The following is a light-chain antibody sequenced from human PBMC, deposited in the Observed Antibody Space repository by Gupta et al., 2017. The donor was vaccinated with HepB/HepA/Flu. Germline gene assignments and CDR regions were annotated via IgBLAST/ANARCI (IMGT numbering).Light chain of an antibody. J-gene: IGKJ4*01. Sequence: EIVLTPSPATLSLSPGERATLSCRASQSVSSYLAWYQQKPGQAPRLLIYDASNRATGIPARFSGSGSGTDFTLTISSLEPEDVAVYYCQQRSNWPPALTFGGGTKVEIK. CDR3: QQRSNWPPALT. CDR1: QSVSSY. V-gene: IGKV3-11*01. CDR2: DAS.